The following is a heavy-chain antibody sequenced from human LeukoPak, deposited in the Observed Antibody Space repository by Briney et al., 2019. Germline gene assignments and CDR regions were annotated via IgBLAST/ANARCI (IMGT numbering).Heavy chain of an antibody. V-gene: IGHV1-2*02. CDR3: ARYVVVVAAGGEHDAFDI. CDR2: INPNSGGT. J-gene: IGHJ3*02. D-gene: IGHD2-15*01. CDR1: GYTFTGYY. Sequence: ASVKVSCKAFGYTFTGYYMHWVRQAPGQGLEWMGWINPNSGGTNYAQKFQGRVTMARDTSISTAYMELSRLRSDDTAVYYCARYVVVVAAGGEHDAFDIWGQGTMVTVSS.